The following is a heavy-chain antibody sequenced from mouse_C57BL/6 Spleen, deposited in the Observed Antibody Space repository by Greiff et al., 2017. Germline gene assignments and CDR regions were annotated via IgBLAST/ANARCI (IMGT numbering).Heavy chain of an antibody. Sequence: EVKLVESGGGLVKPGGSLKLSCAASGFTFSSYAMSWVRQTPEKRLEWVATISDGGSYTYYPDNVKGRFTISRDNAKNNLYLQMSHLKSEDTAMYYCASSIYYDYDEDYAMDYWGQGTSVTVSS. CDR1: GFTFSSYA. CDR2: ISDGGSYT. D-gene: IGHD2-4*01. CDR3: ASSIYYDYDEDYAMDY. V-gene: IGHV5-4*03. J-gene: IGHJ4*01.